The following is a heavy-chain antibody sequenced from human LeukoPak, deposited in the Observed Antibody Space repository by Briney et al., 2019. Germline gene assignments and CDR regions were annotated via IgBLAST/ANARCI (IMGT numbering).Heavy chain of an antibody. D-gene: IGHD6-19*01. CDR1: GYTFTGYY. CDR3: AEDSSGWYNWFDP. J-gene: IGHJ5*02. Sequence: ASVKVSCKASGYTFTGYYMHWVRQAPGQGLEWMGWINPNSGGTNYAQKFQGRVTMTRDTSISTAYMELSRLRSDDTAVYYCAEDSSGWYNWFDPWGQGTLVTVSS. CDR2: INPNSGGT. V-gene: IGHV1-2*02.